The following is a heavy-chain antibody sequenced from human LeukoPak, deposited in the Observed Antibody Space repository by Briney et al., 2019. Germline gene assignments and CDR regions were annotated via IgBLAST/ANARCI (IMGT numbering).Heavy chain of an antibody. CDR1: GFTFSSYE. CDR3: AKGRELLWFGPPSADY. D-gene: IGHD3-10*01. Sequence: PGGSLRLSCAASGFTFSSYEMRWVRQAPGKGLEWVSYIATSGSAIYYADSVKGRFTISRDDAKNSLYLQMNSLRVEDTAVYYCAKGRELLWFGPPSADYWGQGTLVTVSS. CDR2: IATSGSAI. V-gene: IGHV3-48*03. J-gene: IGHJ4*02.